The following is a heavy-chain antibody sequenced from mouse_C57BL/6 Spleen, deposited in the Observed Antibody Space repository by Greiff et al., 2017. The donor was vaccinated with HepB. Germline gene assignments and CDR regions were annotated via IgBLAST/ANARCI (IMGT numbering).Heavy chain of an antibody. V-gene: IGHV1-42*01. CDR1: GYSFTGYY. J-gene: IGHJ2*01. CDR2: INPSTGGT. CDR3: AREELADY. Sequence: EVQLQQSGPELVKPGASVKISCKASGYSFTGYYMNWVKQSPEKSLEWIGEINPSTGGTTYNQKFKAKATLTVDKSSSTAYMQLKSLTSEDSAVYYCAREELADYWGQGTTLTVSS.